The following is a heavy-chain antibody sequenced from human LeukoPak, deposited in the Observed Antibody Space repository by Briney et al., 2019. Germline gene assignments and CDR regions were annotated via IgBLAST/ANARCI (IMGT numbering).Heavy chain of an antibody. CDR2: IRYDGSNK. D-gene: IGHD3-10*01. Sequence: GGSLRLSCAASGFTFSSYGMHWVRQAPGKGLEWVAFIRYDGSNKYYADSVKGRFTISRDNSKNTLYLQMNSLRAEDTAVYYCAKEENYYGSGSYYKPSPFDYWGQGTLVTVSS. V-gene: IGHV3-30*02. CDR3: AKEENYYGSGSYYKPSPFDY. CDR1: GFTFSSYG. J-gene: IGHJ4*02.